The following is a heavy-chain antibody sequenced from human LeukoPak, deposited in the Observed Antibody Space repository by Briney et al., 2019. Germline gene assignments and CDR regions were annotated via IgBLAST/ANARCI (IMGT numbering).Heavy chain of an antibody. V-gene: IGHV4-59*11. D-gene: IGHD3-22*01. CDR2: IYYSGST. CDR3: ASTFLWDSSGCSR. CDR1: GGSISSHY. J-gene: IGHJ4*02. Sequence: SETLSLTCTVSGGSISSHYWSWIRQPPGKGLEWIGYIYYSGSTNYNPSLKSRVTISVDTSKNQFSLKLSSVTAADTAVYYCASTFLWDSSGCSRWGQGTLVTVSS.